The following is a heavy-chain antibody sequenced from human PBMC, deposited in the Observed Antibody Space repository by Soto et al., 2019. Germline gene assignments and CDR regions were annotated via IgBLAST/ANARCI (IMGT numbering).Heavy chain of an antibody. Sequence: GGLQRLPCAASACTLTDYWMHWVRQAPGKGLLWVAHVNADGIGTDYVDSVKGRFTISRDNAKNSMYLQMNSLRDEDTAVYYCVRDRRRTGLAKWGRSGIMDVWGKGTTVTVSS. CDR1: ACTLTDYW. J-gene: IGHJ6*04. D-gene: IGHD1-26*01. V-gene: IGHV3-74*01. CDR2: VNADGIGT. CDR3: VRDRRRTGLAKWGRSGIMDV.